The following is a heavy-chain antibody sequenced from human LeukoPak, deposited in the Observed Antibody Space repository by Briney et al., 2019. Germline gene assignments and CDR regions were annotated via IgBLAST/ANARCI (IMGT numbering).Heavy chain of an antibody. J-gene: IGHJ6*02. Sequence: SETLSLTCTVSGGSISSGDYYWSWIRQHPGKGLEWIGYIYYSGSTYYNPSLKSRVTISVDTSKNQFSLKLSSVTAADTAVYYCARADLLPHGMDVWGQGTTVTVSS. CDR3: ARADLLPHGMDV. D-gene: IGHD3-22*01. CDR1: GGSISSGDYY. V-gene: IGHV4-30-4*01. CDR2: IYYSGST.